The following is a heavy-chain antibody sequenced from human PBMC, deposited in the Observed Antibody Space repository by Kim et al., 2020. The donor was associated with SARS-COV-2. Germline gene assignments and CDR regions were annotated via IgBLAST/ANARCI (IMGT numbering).Heavy chain of an antibody. CDR2: FDPEDGET. Sequence: ASVKVSCKVSGYTLTELSMHWVRQAPGKGLEWMGGFDPEDGETIYAQKFQGRVTMTEDTSTDTAYMELSSLRSEDTAVYYCATGIAAAVTRNNWFDPWGQGTLVTVSS. CDR1: GYTLTELS. J-gene: IGHJ5*02. D-gene: IGHD6-13*01. CDR3: ATGIAAAVTRNNWFDP. V-gene: IGHV1-24*01.